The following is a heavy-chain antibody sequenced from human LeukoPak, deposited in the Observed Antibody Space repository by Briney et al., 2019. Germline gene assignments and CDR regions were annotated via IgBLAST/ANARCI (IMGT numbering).Heavy chain of an antibody. Sequence: AGGSLRLSCATSGFTFSSSTFGSYTMNWVRQVPGKDLEWVSSISSTGTYIYYTDSVKGRFTISRDIANSLLYLQMNRLRADDTAVYYCARDLDYSTGFDYWGQGTLVTVSS. J-gene: IGHJ4*02. CDR2: ISSTGTYI. CDR3: ARDLDYSTGFDY. CDR1: GFTFSSSTFGSYT. V-gene: IGHV3-21*01. D-gene: IGHD4-11*01.